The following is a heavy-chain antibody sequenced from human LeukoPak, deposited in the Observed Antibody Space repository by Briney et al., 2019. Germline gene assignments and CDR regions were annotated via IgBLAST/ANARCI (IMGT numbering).Heavy chain of an antibody. Sequence: SVKVCCNASGGTFSSYAISWVRQAPGQGLEWMGRIIPILGIANYTRKFQGRVTITADKSTSTAYMELSSLRSEDTAMYYCARDPITLSIFGVAIPKKNYGMDVWGQGTTVTVSS. CDR1: GGTFSSYA. CDR2: IIPILGIA. J-gene: IGHJ6*02. CDR3: ARDPITLSIFGVAIPKKNYGMDV. D-gene: IGHD3-3*01. V-gene: IGHV1-69*04.